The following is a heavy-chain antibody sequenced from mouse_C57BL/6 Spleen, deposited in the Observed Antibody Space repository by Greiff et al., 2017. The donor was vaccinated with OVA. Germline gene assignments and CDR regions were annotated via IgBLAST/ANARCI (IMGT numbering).Heavy chain of an antibody. J-gene: IGHJ3*01. Sequence: QVQLQQSGAELMKPGASVKLSCKAPGYTFTGYWIEWVKQRPGHGLEWIGEILPGSGSTNYNEKFKGQAPFTADTSSNTAYMQLSILTTEESSIDYGARDDYYGSSVGFAYWGQGTLVTVSA. CDR3: ARDDYYGSSVGFAY. CDR2: ILPGSGST. V-gene: IGHV1-9*01. CDR1: GYTFTGYW. D-gene: IGHD1-1*01.